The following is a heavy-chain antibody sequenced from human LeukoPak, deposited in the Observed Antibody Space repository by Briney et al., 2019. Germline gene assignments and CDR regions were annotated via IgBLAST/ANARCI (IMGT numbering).Heavy chain of an antibody. CDR2: MYYSGST. J-gene: IGHJ4*02. V-gene: IGHV4-39*07. CDR1: GGSISSRSYY. D-gene: IGHD5-18*01. Sequence: SETLSLTCIVSGGSISSRSYYWGWIRQPPGKGLEWIGSMYYSGSTYYNPSLKSRVTISVDTSKNQFSLRLSSVSAADTAVYYCARAGGYSYGNEYYFDYWGQGTLVTVSS. CDR3: ARAGGYSYGNEYYFDY.